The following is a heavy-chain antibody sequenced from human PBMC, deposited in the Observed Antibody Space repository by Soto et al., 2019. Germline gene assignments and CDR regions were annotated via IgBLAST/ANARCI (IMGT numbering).Heavy chain of an antibody. CDR3: ARLLIAARTIDY. CDR1: GFTFSSYG. J-gene: IGHJ4*02. V-gene: IGHV3-30*03. Sequence: QVQLVESGGGVVQPGRSLRLSCAASGFTFSSYGMHWVRQAPGKGLEWVAVISYDGSNKYYADSVKGRFTISRDNSKNTLYLQMNSLRAEDTAVYYCARLLIAARTIDYWGQGTLVTVSS. D-gene: IGHD6-6*01. CDR2: ISYDGSNK.